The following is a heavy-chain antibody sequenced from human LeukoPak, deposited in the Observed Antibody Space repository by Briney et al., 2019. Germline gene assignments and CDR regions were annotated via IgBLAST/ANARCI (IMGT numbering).Heavy chain of an antibody. CDR1: GYTFTSYG. Sequence: ASVKVSCKASGYTFTSYGISWVRQAPGQGLEWMGWISSYNGNTNYAQKLQGRVTMTTDTSTSTAYMELRSLRSDDTAVYYCARDDYYDSSGYNPGHHFDYWGQGTLVTVSS. D-gene: IGHD3-22*01. V-gene: IGHV1-18*01. J-gene: IGHJ4*02. CDR3: ARDDYYDSSGYNPGHHFDY. CDR2: ISSYNGNT.